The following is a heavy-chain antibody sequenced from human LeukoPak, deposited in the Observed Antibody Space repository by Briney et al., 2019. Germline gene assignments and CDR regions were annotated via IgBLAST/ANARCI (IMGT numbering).Heavy chain of an antibody. CDR1: GFTFSSYW. CDR3: ARHRDSSSSVVYYYYGMDV. CDR2: INSDGSST. J-gene: IGHJ6*02. Sequence: GGSLRLSCAASGFTFSSYWMHWVRQALGKGLVWVSRINSDGSSTSYADSVKGRFTISRDNAKNTLYLQMNSLRAEDTALYYCARHRDSSSSVVYYYYGMDVWGQGTTVTVSS. D-gene: IGHD6-6*01. V-gene: IGHV3-74*01.